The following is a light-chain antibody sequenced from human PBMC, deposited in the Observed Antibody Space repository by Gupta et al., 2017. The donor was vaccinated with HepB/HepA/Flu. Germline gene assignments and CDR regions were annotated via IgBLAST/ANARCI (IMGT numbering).Light chain of an antibody. J-gene: IGKJ1*01. V-gene: IGKV1-27*01. Sequence: DIQMTQSPSSLSASIGDTVTITCRASQGIKNFLAWYQQKPGKAPELLIYGASTLQSGVPSRFSGSGSGTDFPLTITSLQPEDVATYYCQKYDSGPRTFGQGTKVEIK. CDR2: GAS. CDR1: QGIKNF. CDR3: QKYDSGPRT.